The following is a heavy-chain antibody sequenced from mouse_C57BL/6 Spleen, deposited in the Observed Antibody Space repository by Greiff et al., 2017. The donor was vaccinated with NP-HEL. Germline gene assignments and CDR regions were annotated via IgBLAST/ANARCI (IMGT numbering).Heavy chain of an antibody. CDR1: GFTFSSYA. CDR2: ISSGGDYI. V-gene: IGHV5-9-1*02. Sequence: EVKVVESGEGLVKPGGSLKLSCAASGFTFSSYAMSWVRQTPEKRLEWVAYISSGGDYIYYADTVKGRFTISRDNARNTLYLQMSSLKSEDTAMYYCTNHYYGHYYAMDYWGQGTSVTVSS. J-gene: IGHJ4*01. CDR3: TNHYYGHYYAMDY. D-gene: IGHD1-2*01.